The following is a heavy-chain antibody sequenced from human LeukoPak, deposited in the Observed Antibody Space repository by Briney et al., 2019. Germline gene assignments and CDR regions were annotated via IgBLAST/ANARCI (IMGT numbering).Heavy chain of an antibody. V-gene: IGHV4-34*01. CDR2: INHSGST. Sequence: SETLSLTCAVYGGSFSGYYWSWIRQPPGKGLEWIGEINHSGSTNYNPSLKSRVTISVDTSKNQFSLKLSSVTAADTAVYYCAVIANERAEPTLDYWGQGTLVTVSS. CDR3: AVIANERAEPTLDY. J-gene: IGHJ4*02. D-gene: IGHD6-13*01. CDR1: GGSFSGYY.